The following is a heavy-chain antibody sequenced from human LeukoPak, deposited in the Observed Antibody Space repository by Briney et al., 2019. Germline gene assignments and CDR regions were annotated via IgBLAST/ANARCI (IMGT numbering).Heavy chain of an antibody. D-gene: IGHD6-19*01. CDR3: ARRFRSGWSEGFDY. Sequence: SETLSLTCTVSGGSISSHYWSWIRQPPGKGLEWIGYIYYSGSTNFNPSLKSRVTISVDTSKNQFSLKLSSVTAADTAVYYCARRFRSGWSEGFDYWGQGTLVTVSS. J-gene: IGHJ4*02. CDR2: IYYSGST. V-gene: IGHV4-59*11. CDR1: GGSISSHY.